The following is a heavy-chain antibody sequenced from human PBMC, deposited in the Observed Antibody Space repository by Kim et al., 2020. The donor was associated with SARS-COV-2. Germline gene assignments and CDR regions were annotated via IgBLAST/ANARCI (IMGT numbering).Heavy chain of an antibody. J-gene: IGHJ6*02. V-gene: IGHV4-34*01. D-gene: IGHD3-10*01. CDR3: AANVLLWFGEVRYYYGMDV. CDR1: GGSFSGYY. CDR2: INHSGST. Sequence: SETLSLTCAVYGGSFSGYYWSWIRQPPGKGLEWIGEINHSGSTNYNPSLKSRVTISVDTSKNQFSLKLSSVTAADTAVYYCAANVLLWFGEVRYYYGMDVWGQGTTVTVSS.